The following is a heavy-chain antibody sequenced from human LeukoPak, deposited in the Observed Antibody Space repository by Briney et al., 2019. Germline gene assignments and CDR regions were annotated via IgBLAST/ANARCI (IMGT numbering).Heavy chain of an antibody. V-gene: IGHV3-7*01. CDR1: GFIFSRYW. J-gene: IGHJ4*02. Sequence: GGSLRLSCAASGFIFSRYWLAWVRQAPGKGLEWVANIKEDGSEKYYVDSVKGRFTISRDNAKNSLFLQMNSLRAEDTAVYYCAGGGKLTMLRGVIDYWGQGTLVTVSS. CDR2: IKEDGSEK. CDR3: AGGGKLTMLRGVIDY. D-gene: IGHD3-10*01.